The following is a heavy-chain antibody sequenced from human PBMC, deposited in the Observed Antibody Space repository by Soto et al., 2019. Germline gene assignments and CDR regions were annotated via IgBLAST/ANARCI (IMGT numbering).Heavy chain of an antibody. Sequence: VGSLRLSCAASGFTFSGSAMHWVRQASGKGLEWVGRIRSKANSYATAYAASVKGRFTTSRDDSKNTAYLQMNSLKTEDTAVYYCTGGRYDFWSGYLAYGMDVWGQGTTVTVSS. CDR3: TGGRYDFWSGYLAYGMDV. CDR1: GFTFSGSA. CDR2: IRSKANSYAT. V-gene: IGHV3-73*01. J-gene: IGHJ6*02. D-gene: IGHD3-3*01.